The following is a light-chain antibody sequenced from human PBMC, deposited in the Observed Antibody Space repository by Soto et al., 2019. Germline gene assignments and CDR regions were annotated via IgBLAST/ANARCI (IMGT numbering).Light chain of an antibody. CDR3: QQTYSTLSIT. V-gene: IGKV1-39*01. Sequence: DIQMTQSPSSLSASVGDRVTITCRASESIARHLNWYQQKPGKAPKLLIYAASSLQNGVPSRFRGGGSGTDFPLTSSNLQPEDFATYYCQQTYSTLSITFGQGTRLEIK. CDR2: AAS. J-gene: IGKJ5*01. CDR1: ESIARH.